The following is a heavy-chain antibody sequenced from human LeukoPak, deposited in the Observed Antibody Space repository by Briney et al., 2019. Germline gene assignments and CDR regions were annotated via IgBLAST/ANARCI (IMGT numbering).Heavy chain of an antibody. Sequence: GGSLRLSCTASGFTLSSYAMSWVRQAPGKGLEWVSAISGSGDSTYYGDSVKGRFTISRDNSKNTLYLQMNSLRAEDTAVYYCAKTRPLDSSSWSHGDYWGQGTLVTVSS. CDR3: AKTRPLDSSSWSHGDY. V-gene: IGHV3-23*01. D-gene: IGHD6-13*01. CDR2: ISGSGDST. J-gene: IGHJ4*02. CDR1: GFTLSSYA.